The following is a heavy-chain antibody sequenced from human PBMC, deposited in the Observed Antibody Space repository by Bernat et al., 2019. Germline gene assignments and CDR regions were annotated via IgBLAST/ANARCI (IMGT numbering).Heavy chain of an antibody. CDR1: GFTFSSYS. CDR2: ISSSSSYI. D-gene: IGHD6-6*01. J-gene: IGHJ6*03. V-gene: IGHV3-21*05. CDR3: AKEFNEYSSSSRYYYYYVDV. Sequence: EVQLVESGGGLVKPGGSLRLSCAASGFTFSSYSMNWVRQAPGKGLEWVAYISSSSSYIYDTDSATGPFTISRDNAKNSLYLQMNSLRAEDTAVYYLAKEFNEYSSSSRYYYYYVDVWGKGTTVTVS.